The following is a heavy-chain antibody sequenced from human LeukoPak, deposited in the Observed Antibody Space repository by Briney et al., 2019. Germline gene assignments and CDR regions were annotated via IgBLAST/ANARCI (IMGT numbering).Heavy chain of an antibody. J-gene: IGHJ1*01. Sequence: PSETLSLTCTVSGGSISSYYWSWIRQHPGKGLEWIGYIYYSGSTNYNPSLKSRVTISVDTSKNQFSLKLSSVTAADTAVYYCARVGDCSGGSCYSPSGYFQHWGQGTLVTVSS. CDR2: IYYSGST. D-gene: IGHD2-15*01. V-gene: IGHV4-59*01. CDR1: GGSISSYY. CDR3: ARVGDCSGGSCYSPSGYFQH.